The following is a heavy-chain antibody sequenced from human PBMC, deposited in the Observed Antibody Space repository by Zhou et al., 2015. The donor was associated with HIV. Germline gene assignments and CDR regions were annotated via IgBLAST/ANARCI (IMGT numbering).Heavy chain of an antibody. V-gene: IGHV1-69*09. CDR3: ARDRAGLRASYYFDY. CDR2: IIPILGIA. J-gene: IGHJ4*02. Sequence: QVQLVQSGAEVQKPGSSVKVSCKASGGTFSSYTISWVRQAPGQGLEWMGRIIPILGIANYAQKFQGRVTITADKSTSTAYMELSSLRSEDTAVYYCARDRAGLRASYYFDYWGQGTLVTVSS. D-gene: IGHD5-12*01. CDR1: GGTFSSYT.